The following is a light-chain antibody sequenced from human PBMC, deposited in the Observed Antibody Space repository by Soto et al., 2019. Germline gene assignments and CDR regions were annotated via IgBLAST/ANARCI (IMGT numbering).Light chain of an antibody. CDR3: QAWDNSIVV. Sequence: SYELTQPPSVSMSPGQTASITCSGDKLGDKYVSWYHQKPGQSPVLVIYQGTRRPSGIPERFSGSNSGNTATLTISGTQAMDEADYYCQAWDNSIVVFGGGTKLTVL. J-gene: IGLJ3*02. CDR1: KLGDKY. V-gene: IGLV3-1*01. CDR2: QGT.